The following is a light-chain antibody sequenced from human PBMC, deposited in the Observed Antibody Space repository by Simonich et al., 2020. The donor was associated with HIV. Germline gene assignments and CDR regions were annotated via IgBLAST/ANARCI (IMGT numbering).Light chain of an antibody. J-gene: IGKJ3*01. V-gene: IGKV3-15*01. Sequence: EIVMTQSPATLSVSPGERATLPCRASQSASSSLAWYQQKPDQAPRLLIYGASARATDIPARFSGSGSGTEFTLTISSLQSEDFAVYYCQQYNNWPSPFTFGPGTKVDIK. CDR3: QQYNNWPSPFT. CDR1: QSASSS. CDR2: GAS.